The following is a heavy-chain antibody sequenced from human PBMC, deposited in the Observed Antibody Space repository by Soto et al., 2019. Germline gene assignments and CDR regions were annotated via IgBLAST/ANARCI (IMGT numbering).Heavy chain of an antibody. V-gene: IGHV3-23*01. CDR1: GFNFRAYG. D-gene: IGHD3-3*01. CDR3: ARDTRGDFWRGYASDY. J-gene: IGHJ4*02. Sequence: EVQLLESGGDLVQPGGSLRLSCAASGFNFRAYGMSWVRQAPGKGLEWVSAINDTGDNTYYADSVKGRFTVSRQNSKHPLYLQMNSLRAEDTAVYYCARDTRGDFWRGYASDYWGQGTLVTVSS. CDR2: INDTGDNT.